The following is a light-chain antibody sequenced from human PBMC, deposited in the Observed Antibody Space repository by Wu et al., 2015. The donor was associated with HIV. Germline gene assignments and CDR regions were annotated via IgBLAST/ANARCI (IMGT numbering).Light chain of an antibody. J-gene: IGKJ4*01. V-gene: IGKV3-15*01. Sequence: EIVMTQSPATLSVSPGERAALSCRASQSISTNLAWYQQKPGQAPRLLMYGASTRATGIPARFSGSGSGTEFTLTISGLQSEDFAVYFCQQYNNLVTFGGGPRWRSN. CDR1: QSISTN. CDR3: QQYNNLVT. CDR2: GAS.